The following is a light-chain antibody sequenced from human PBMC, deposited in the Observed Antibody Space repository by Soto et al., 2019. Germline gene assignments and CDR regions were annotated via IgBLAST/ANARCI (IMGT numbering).Light chain of an antibody. Sequence: QSALTQPPSASGSPGQSVAISCSGTSSDVGGYNYVSWYQQHPGKAPKLLIYDVNKRPSGVPDRFSGSKSGNTASLTVSGLRAEDEAGYYRISYAGSNRPAFGGGTTLTVL. CDR1: SSDVGGYNY. J-gene: IGLJ2*01. CDR2: DVN. CDR3: ISYAGSNRPA. V-gene: IGLV2-8*01.